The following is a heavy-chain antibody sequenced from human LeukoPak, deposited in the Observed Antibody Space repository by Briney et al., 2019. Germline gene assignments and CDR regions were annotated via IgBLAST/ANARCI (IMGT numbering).Heavy chain of an antibody. J-gene: IGHJ4*02. CDR3: AKGGWYFDY. V-gene: IGHV3-30*18. Sequence: GGSLRLSCAASGFTFSSYGMHWVRQAPGKGLEWVAVISYDGSNKYYADSVKGRFTISRDNTKNTLYLQMNSLRAEDTAVYYCAKGGWYFDYWGQGSLVTAPS. D-gene: IGHD6-19*01. CDR1: GFTFSSYG. CDR2: ISYDGSNK.